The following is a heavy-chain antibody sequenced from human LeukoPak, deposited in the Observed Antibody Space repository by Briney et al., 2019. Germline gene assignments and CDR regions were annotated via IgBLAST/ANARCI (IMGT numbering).Heavy chain of an antibody. Sequence: ASVKVSCKASGYTFTSYGISWVRQAPGQGLEWMGWISAYNGNTNYAQKLQGRVTMTTDTSTSTAYMELRSLRSDDTAVYYCARDERIQLRVYFDYWGQGTLVTVSS. CDR1: GYTFTSYG. CDR2: ISAYNGNT. J-gene: IGHJ4*02. V-gene: IGHV1-18*01. D-gene: IGHD5-18*01. CDR3: ARDERIQLRVYFDY.